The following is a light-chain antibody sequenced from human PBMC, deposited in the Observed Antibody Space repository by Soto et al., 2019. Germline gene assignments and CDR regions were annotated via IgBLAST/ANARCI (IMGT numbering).Light chain of an antibody. CDR3: HQHYAAPIT. CDR1: QTILSSFNNKNY. J-gene: IGKJ5*01. Sequence: VMTQSPDSLAVPLGERATINCKSSQTILSSFNNKNYLSWFQQKPGQPPKLLISWASSRAPGVPDRFSGSGSGTDFALTITSLQAEDVAVYYCHQHYAAPITFGRGTRLEIK. V-gene: IGKV4-1*01. CDR2: WAS.